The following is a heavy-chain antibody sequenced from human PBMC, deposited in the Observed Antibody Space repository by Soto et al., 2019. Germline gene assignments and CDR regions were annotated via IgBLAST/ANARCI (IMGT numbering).Heavy chain of an antibody. CDR2: ISDSGST. CDR1: GFTFSNHA. V-gene: IGHV3-23*01. Sequence: EVQLLESGGALVQPGGSLRLSCAASGFTFSNHAMNWVRQAPGKGLEWVSTISDSGSTYYADSVKGRFTISRDNSKTTLYLQINSLRAEYTAVYYCARDPGGHYCTSTSCLYFFDHWGQGTLVIVSS. CDR3: ARDPGGHYCTSTSCLYFFDH. D-gene: IGHD2-2*01. J-gene: IGHJ4*02.